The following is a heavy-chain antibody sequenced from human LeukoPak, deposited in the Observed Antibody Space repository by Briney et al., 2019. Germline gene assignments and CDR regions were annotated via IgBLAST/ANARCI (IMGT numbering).Heavy chain of an antibody. CDR2: MNPNSGNT. J-gene: IGHJ6*02. Sequence: ASVKVSCKASGYTFTSYDINWVRQATGQGLEWMGWMNPNSGNTGYAQKFQGRVTMTRNTSISTAYMELSSLRSEDTAVYYCARGARFSSSQYYYYYYGMDVWGQGTTVTVSS. CDR1: GYTFTSYD. CDR3: ARGARFSSSQYYYYYYGMDV. D-gene: IGHD6-13*01. V-gene: IGHV1-8*01.